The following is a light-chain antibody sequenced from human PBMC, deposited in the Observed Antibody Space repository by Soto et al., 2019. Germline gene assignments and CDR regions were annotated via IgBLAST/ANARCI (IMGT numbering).Light chain of an antibody. CDR3: CAYVGARSYV. CDR2: EGT. CDR1: NNL. J-gene: IGLJ1*01. Sequence: QSALTQPASVSGSPGQSITISCTGTNNLVSWYQQHPGKAPKVVVYEGTKRPSGVSNRFSGSNSGGTASLTISGLQAKDEASYFCCAYVGARSYVFEPGTKVTVL. V-gene: IGLV2-23*01.